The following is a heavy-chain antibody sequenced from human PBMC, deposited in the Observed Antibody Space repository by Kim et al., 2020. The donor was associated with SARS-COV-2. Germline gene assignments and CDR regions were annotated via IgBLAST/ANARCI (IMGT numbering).Heavy chain of an antibody. CDR2: ISIYNGHT. CDR1: GYSFISYT. J-gene: IGHJ5*01. D-gene: IGHD6-6*01. V-gene: IGHV1-18*01. CDR3: ARDIGYSSSSGWFDF. Sequence: ASVKVSCKASGYSFISYTISWVRQAPGQGLEWVGGISIYNGHTNYAQNLQGRVTMTTDPSTSTAYLELRSLRSDDTAMYYCARDIGYSSSSGWFDFWGQGTLVTVSS.